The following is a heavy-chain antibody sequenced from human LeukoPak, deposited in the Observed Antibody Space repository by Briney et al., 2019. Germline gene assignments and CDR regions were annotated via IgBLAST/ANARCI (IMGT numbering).Heavy chain of an antibody. D-gene: IGHD2-8*01. V-gene: IGHV3-23*01. CDR2: ISGSSGTI. CDR1: GFTFSDSA. CDR3: ARDRCTNGVCYSDY. J-gene: IGHJ4*02. Sequence: GGSLRLSCEASGFTFSDSAMSWVRQASGRGLEWVSAISGSSGTIYYADSVKGRSTISRDNSKNTLYLQMNSLRAEDTAVYYCARDRCTNGVCYSDYWGQGTLVTVSS.